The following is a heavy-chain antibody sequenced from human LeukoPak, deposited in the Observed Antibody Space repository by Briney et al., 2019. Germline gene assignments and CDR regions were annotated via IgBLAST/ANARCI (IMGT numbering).Heavy chain of an antibody. J-gene: IGHJ4*02. V-gene: IGHV3-21*01. Sequence: GGSLRLSCVASGFSLSRFGIHWVRQAPGKGLEWVSSISSSSSYIYYADSVKGRFTISRDNAKNSLYLQMNSLRAEDTAVYYCARDKSGYHDYWGQGTLVTVSS. D-gene: IGHD3-3*01. CDR3: ARDKSGYHDY. CDR2: ISSSSSYI. CDR1: GFSLSRFG.